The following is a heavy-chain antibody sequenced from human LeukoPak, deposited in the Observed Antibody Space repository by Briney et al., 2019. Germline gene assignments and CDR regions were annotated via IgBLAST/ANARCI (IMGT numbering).Heavy chain of an antibody. CDR1: GYTFTSYG. J-gene: IGHJ6*02. D-gene: IGHD4-17*01. CDR2: ISAYNGNT. Sequence: ASVKVSCKASGYTFTSYGISWVRQAPGQGLEWMGWISAYNGNTNYAQKLQGRVTMTTDTSTSTAYIELRSLRSDDTAVYYCARGRATVTTLSGMDVWGQGTTVTVSS. V-gene: IGHV1-18*01. CDR3: ARGRATVTTLSGMDV.